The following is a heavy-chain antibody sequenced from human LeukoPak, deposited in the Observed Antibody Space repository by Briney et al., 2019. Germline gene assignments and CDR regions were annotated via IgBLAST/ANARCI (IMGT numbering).Heavy chain of an antibody. D-gene: IGHD3-22*01. Sequence: PGGSLRLSCAASGFTFSSYAMSWVRQAPGKGLEWVSAISGSGGSTYYADSVKGRFTISRDNSKNTLYLQMNSLRAEDTAVYYCANREYYYDSSGAQLYYFDYWGQGTLVTVSS. CDR2: ISGSGGST. CDR3: ANREYYYDSSGAQLYYFDY. CDR1: GFTFSSYA. J-gene: IGHJ4*02. V-gene: IGHV3-23*01.